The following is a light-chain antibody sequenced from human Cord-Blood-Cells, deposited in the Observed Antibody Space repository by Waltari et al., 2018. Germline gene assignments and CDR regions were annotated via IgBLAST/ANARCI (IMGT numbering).Light chain of an antibody. CDR3: SSYTSSSTVV. J-gene: IGLJ2*01. V-gene: IGLV2-14*01. CDR1: SSDFGGYNY. Sequence: QSALTQPASVSGSPGQSITIPCTGTSSDFGGYNYVSWYQQHPGKAPKLMIYDVSNLPSGVSNRFSGSKSGNTASLTISGLQAEDEADYYCSSYTSSSTVVFGGGTKLTVL. CDR2: DVS.